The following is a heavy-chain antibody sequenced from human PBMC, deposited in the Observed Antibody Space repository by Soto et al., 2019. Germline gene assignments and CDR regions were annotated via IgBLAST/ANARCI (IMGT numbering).Heavy chain of an antibody. CDR3: ARAYYYDSSGYYRNDAFDI. CDR2: IIPILGIA. Sequence: QVQLVQSGAEVKKPGSSVKVSCKASGGTFSSYTISWVRQAPGQGLEWMGRIIPILGIANYAQKFQGRVTITADKSTSTAYMELSSLRSEDTAVYYCARAYYYDSSGYYRNDAFDIWGQGTMVTVSS. J-gene: IGHJ3*02. CDR1: GGTFSSYT. V-gene: IGHV1-69*02. D-gene: IGHD3-22*01.